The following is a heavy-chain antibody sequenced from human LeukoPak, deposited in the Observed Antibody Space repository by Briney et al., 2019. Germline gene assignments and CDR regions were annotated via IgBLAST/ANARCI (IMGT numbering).Heavy chain of an antibody. CDR3: AAVDVDTAFP. V-gene: IGHV3-23*01. D-gene: IGHD5-18*01. CDR1: GFTFSSSA. Sequence: GGSLRLSCAASGFTFSSSAMSWVRQTPGKGLEWVSAISGRDGSTYYADSVKGRFSISRDNSKNTLYLQMNSLRAEDTAVYYCAAVDVDTAFPWGQGTLVTVSS. CDR2: ISGRDGST. J-gene: IGHJ5*02.